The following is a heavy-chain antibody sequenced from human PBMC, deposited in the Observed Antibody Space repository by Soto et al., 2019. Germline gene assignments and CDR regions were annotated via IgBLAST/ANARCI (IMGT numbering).Heavy chain of an antibody. D-gene: IGHD6-6*01. J-gene: IGHJ6*02. CDR2: ISGSGGST. V-gene: IGHV3-23*01. CDR1: GFTFSSYA. CDR3: AKGSRSSAVSYYYYGMDV. Sequence: LSLTCAASGFTFSSYAMSWVRQAPGKGLEWVSAISGSGGSTYYADSVKGRFTISRDNSKNTLYLQMNSLRAEDTAVYYCAKGSRSSAVSYYYYGMDVWGQGTTVTVSS.